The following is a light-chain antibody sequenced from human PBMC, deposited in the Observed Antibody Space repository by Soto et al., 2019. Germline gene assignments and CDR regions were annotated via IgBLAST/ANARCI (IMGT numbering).Light chain of an antibody. V-gene: IGLV2-8*01. CDR3: SSWTGNNSVV. Sequence: QSALTQPPSASGSPGQSVTISCTGTSSNVGAYNYVSWYQQHPGKAPKLMIYEVTKRPSGVPDRVSGSKSGSTASLTVSGLQAEDEADYYCSSWTGNNSVVFGGGTKLTVL. CDR2: EVT. J-gene: IGLJ2*01. CDR1: SSNVGAYNY.